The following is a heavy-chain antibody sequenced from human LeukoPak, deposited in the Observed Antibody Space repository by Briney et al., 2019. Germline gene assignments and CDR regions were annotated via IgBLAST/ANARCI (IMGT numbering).Heavy chain of an antibody. D-gene: IGHD3-3*01. V-gene: IGHV3-21*01. Sequence: GGSLRLSCAASGFXFSTHSMNWVRQAPGKGLEWVSCISSSSSDIKYADSVKGRFTISRDNAKNSLYLQLSSLRAEDTAVYYCARVPGGLEWADFDYWGQGTLVTVSS. CDR2: ISSSSSDI. CDR3: ARVPGGLEWADFDY. J-gene: IGHJ4*02. CDR1: GFXFSTHS.